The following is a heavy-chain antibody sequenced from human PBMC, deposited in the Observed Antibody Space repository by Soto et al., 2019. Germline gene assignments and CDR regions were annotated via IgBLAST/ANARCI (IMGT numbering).Heavy chain of an antibody. V-gene: IGHV3-23*01. J-gene: IGHJ6*02. CDR3: AKKSRGVAGPYYYYGMDV. D-gene: IGHD6-19*01. Sequence: GGSLRLSCAASGFTFSSYAMSWVRQAPGKGLEWVSAISGSGGSTYYADSVKGRFTISRDNSKNTLYLQMNSLRAEDTAVYYCAKKSRGVAGPYYYYGMDVWGQGTTVTVSS. CDR2: ISGSGGST. CDR1: GFTFSSYA.